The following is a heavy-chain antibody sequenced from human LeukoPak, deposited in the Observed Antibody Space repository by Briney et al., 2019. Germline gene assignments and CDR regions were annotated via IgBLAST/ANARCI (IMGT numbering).Heavy chain of an antibody. J-gene: IGHJ4*02. D-gene: IGHD6-19*01. CDR1: GGTFSSYA. CDR3: ARVVSSGWYSFDY. CDR2: IIPILGIA. Sequence: GASVKVSCKASGGTFSSYAISWVRQAPGQGLEWMGRIIPILGIANYAQKFQGRVTITADKSTSTAYMELSSLRSEDTAVYYCARVVSSGWYSFDYWGQGTLLTVSS. V-gene: IGHV1-69*04.